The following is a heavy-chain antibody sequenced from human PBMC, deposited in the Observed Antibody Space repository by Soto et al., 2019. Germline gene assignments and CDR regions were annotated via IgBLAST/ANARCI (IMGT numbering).Heavy chain of an antibody. Sequence: QVQLQESGPGLVKPSETLSLTCTVSGGSISSYYWSWIRQPAGKGLEWIGRVYTTGSTDYNPSLKSRVTMSVDTSKNQFSLKLTSVVAADTAVYYCVRDSRTGCSSINCYMHWGQGTLVTVSS. J-gene: IGHJ4*02. CDR1: GGSISSYY. CDR2: VYTTGST. CDR3: VRDSRTGCSSINCYMH. V-gene: IGHV4-4*07. D-gene: IGHD2-15*01.